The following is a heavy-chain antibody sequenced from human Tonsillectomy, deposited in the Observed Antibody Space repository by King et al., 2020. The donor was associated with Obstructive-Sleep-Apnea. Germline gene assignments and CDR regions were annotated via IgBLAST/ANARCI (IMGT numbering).Heavy chain of an antibody. J-gene: IGHJ4*02. V-gene: IGHV3-30-3*01. CDR3: ERDRTQWLAPVLGY. Sequence: VQLVESGGGVVQPGRSLRLSCAASGFTFSAYAMHWVRQSPGKGLEWVALISYDESSTYSTDSVKGRFTISRDNSKNTLYLQMNSLRAEDTAVYYCERDRTQWLAPVLGYWGQGTLVTVSS. D-gene: IGHD6-19*01. CDR1: GFTFSAYA. CDR2: ISYDESST.